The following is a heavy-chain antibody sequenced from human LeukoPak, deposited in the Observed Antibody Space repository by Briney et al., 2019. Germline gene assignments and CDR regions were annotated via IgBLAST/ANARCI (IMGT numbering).Heavy chain of an antibody. CDR2: INHSGST. V-gene: IGHV4-34*01. J-gene: IGHJ4*02. CDR1: GGSFSGYY. Sequence: KASETLSLTCAVYGGSFSGYYWSWIRQPPGKGLEWIGEINHSGSTNYNPSLKSRVTISVDTSKNQFYLELSSVTAADTAVYYCARVVVVAAGHDYWGQGTLVTVSS. CDR3: ARVVVVAAGHDY. D-gene: IGHD2-15*01.